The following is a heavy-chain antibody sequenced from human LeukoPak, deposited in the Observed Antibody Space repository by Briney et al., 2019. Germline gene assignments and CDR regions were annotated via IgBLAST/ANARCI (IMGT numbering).Heavy chain of an antibody. CDR1: GYTLTELS. V-gene: IGHV1-24*01. CDR2: FDPEDGET. CDR3: ATDRGYCSGGSCYYYYGMDV. D-gene: IGHD2-15*01. Sequence: ASVKVSCKVSGYTLTELSMHWVRQAPGKGLEWMGGFDPEDGETIYARKFQGRVTMTEDTSTDTAYMELSSLRSEDTAVYYCATDRGYCSGGSCYYYYGMDVWGQGTTVTVSS. J-gene: IGHJ6*02.